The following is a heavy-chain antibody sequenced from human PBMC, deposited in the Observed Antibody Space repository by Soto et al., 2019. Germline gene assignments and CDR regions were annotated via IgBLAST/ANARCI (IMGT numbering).Heavy chain of an antibody. CDR2: ISGSGGNT. Sequence: LGGSLRLSCAASGFTLSRYAMNWVRQAPGKGXXWVSAISGSGGNTYYADSVKGRFTISRXNSXNTLYLQVNSLRAEDTAVYYCAKSRVDSMVRGTYYYGMDVWGQGTTVTVSS. D-gene: IGHD3-10*01. V-gene: IGHV3-23*01. CDR3: AKSRVDSMVRGTYYYGMDV. J-gene: IGHJ6*02. CDR1: GFTLSRYA.